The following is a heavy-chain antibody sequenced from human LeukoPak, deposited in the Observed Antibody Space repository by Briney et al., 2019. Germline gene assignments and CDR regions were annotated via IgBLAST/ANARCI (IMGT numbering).Heavy chain of an antibody. V-gene: IGHV4-31*03. J-gene: IGHJ4*02. D-gene: IGHD3-3*01. CDR3: ARGDTIFGLFDY. CDR2: IYYSGST. Sequence: PSETLSLTCTVSGGSISSGGYYWSWIRQHPGKGLEWIGYIYYSGSTYYNPSLKSRVTISVDTSKNQFSLKLSSVTAADTAVYYCARGDTIFGLFDYWGQGTLVTVSS. CDR1: GGSISSGGYY.